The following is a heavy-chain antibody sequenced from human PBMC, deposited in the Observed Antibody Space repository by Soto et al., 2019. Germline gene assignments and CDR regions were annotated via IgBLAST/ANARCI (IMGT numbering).Heavy chain of an antibody. Sequence: VQLVESGGDLVQPGGSLRLSCAASGFTFSTYNMNWVRQAPGKGLEWVSHITSTSSTMYYADSVKGRFTISRDNAKNSVYLQMNSLRAEDTAVYYCVRAACTNCYGFQHWGQGTLVIVSS. J-gene: IGHJ1*01. D-gene: IGHD2-2*01. CDR3: VRAACTNCYGFQH. CDR1: GFTFSTYN. V-gene: IGHV3-48*01. CDR2: ITSTSSTM.